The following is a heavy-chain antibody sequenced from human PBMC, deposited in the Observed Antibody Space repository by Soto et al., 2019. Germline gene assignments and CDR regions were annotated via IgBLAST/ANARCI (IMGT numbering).Heavy chain of an antibody. J-gene: IGHJ6*03. D-gene: IGHD6-19*01. CDR2: ISSSSSYI. CDR1: GFTFSSYS. Sequence: EVQLVESGGGLVKPGGSLRLSCAASGFTFSSYSMNWVRQAPGKGLEWVSSISSSSSYIYYADSVKGRFTISRDNAKNSLYLQMNSLRAEDTAVYYCARNAGIHYSSGWYLGWDYMDVWGKGTTVTVSS. CDR3: ARNAGIHYSSGWYLGWDYMDV. V-gene: IGHV3-21*01.